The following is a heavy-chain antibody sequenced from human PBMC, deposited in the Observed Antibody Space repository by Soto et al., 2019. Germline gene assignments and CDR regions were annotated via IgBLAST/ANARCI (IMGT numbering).Heavy chain of an antibody. CDR3: ARDLAKGGGSAGFDY. D-gene: IGHD1-26*01. CDR1: GYTFTVYY. Sequence: ASVKVSFKASGYTFTVYYMHWVRQAPGQGLEWMGWINPKSGGTMYPQKFQGRVTMTWDTSISTAYMALTRLRSDDTAVYYCARDLAKGGGSAGFDYWGQGTLVTVSS. CDR2: INPKSGGT. J-gene: IGHJ4*02. V-gene: IGHV1-2*02.